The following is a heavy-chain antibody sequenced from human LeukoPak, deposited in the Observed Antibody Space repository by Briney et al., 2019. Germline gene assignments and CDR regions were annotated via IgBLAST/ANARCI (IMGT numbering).Heavy chain of an antibody. CDR2: IYYSGST. V-gene: IGHV4-30-4*08. J-gene: IGHJ5*02. Sequence: SETLSLXCTVSGGSISSGDYYWSWIRQPPGKGLEWIGYIYYSGSTYYNPSLKSRVTISVDTSKNQFSLKLSSVTAADTAVYYCARDQGYNWNWFDPWGQGTLVTVSS. CDR1: GGSISSGDYY. CDR3: ARDQGYNWNWFDP. D-gene: IGHD1-1*01.